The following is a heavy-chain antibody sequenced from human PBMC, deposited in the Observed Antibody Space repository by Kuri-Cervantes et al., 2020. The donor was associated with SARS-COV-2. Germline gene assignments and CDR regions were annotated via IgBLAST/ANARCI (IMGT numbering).Heavy chain of an antibody. CDR2: IYYSGST. V-gene: IGHV4-39*01. CDR3: ARQMMSSITIFGVVITRNWFDP. J-gene: IGHJ5*02. D-gene: IGHD3-3*01. CDR1: GGSISSSSYY. Sequence: GSLRLCCTVSGGSISSSSYYWGWIRQPPGKGLEWIGSIYYSGSTYYNPSLKSRFTISVETSKNQFSLKLSSVTAADTAVYYCARQMMSSITIFGVVITRNWFDPWGQGTPVTVSS.